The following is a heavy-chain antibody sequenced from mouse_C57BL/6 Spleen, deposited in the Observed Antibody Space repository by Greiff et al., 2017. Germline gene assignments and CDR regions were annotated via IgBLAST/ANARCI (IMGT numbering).Heavy chain of an antibody. CDR2: ISSGGDYI. Sequence: EVKVAESGEGLVKPGGSLKLSCAASGFTFSSYAMSWVRQTPEKRLEWVAYISSGGDYIYYADTVKGRFTISRDNARNTMYLQMSSLKSEDTAMYYWTRERTDYFDYWGQGATLTVSS. V-gene: IGHV5-9-1*02. CDR1: GFTFSSYA. CDR3: TRERTDYFDY. J-gene: IGHJ2*01.